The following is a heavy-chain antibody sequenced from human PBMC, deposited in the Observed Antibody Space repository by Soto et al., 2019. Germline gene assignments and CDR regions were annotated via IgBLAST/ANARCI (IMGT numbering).Heavy chain of an antibody. CDR3: ARAHNWNDAYFDY. CDR1: GFAVCSSY. Sequence: EVQLVESGGGLIQPGGSLRLSCATSGFAVCSSYMSWVRQTPEKGLEWVSIIYSGGSTYYADSVEGRFTISRDNSMNTVYLQMNSLRAEDTAVYYCARAHNWNDAYFDYWGQGTLVTVSS. D-gene: IGHD1-1*01. J-gene: IGHJ4*02. V-gene: IGHV3-53*01. CDR2: IYSGGST.